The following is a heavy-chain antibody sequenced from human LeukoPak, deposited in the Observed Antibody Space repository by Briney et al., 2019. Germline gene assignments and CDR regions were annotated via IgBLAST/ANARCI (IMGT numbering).Heavy chain of an antibody. D-gene: IGHD2-21*01. Sequence: GGSLRLSCAASGFTFSSYWMSWVRQAPGKGLEWVANIKQDGSEKYYVDSVKGRFTISRDNAKNSLYLQMNSLRAEDTAVYYCANSLGHYYYYGMDVWGQGTTVTVSS. CDR2: IKQDGSEK. V-gene: IGHV3-7*03. CDR3: ANSLGHYYYYGMDV. J-gene: IGHJ6*02. CDR1: GFTFSSYW.